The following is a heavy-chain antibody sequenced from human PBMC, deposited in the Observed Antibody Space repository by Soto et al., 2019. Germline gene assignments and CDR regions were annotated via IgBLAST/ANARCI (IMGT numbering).Heavy chain of an antibody. J-gene: IGHJ5*02. V-gene: IGHV4-59*08. CDR2: IYDTGRT. CDR1: GGSISSYY. CDR3: ARRLVATVATSENNWHHP. D-gene: IGHD4-17*01. Sequence: SETLSLTCTVSGGSISSYYWSCIRQSLGKGLEWIGSIYDTGRTNYNPSLNGRVTISVDTSKNQFSLKLTSVTAADTAVYFCARRLVATVATSENNWHHPWGQGVLVTVSS.